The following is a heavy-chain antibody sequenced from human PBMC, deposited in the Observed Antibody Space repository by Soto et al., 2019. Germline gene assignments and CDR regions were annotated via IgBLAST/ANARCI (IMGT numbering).Heavy chain of an antibody. J-gene: IGHJ6*03. CDR1: GGSISSSSYY. CDR2: IYYSGST. D-gene: IGHD2-15*01. CDR3: ASRGYRSGGSCLQNYYYYYMDV. V-gene: IGHV4-39*01. Sequence: PSETLSLTCTVSGGSISSSSYYWGWIRQPPGKGMEWIGSIYYSGSTYYNPSLKSRVTISVDTSKNQFSLKLSSVTAADTAVYYCASRGYRSGGSCLQNYYYYYMDVWGKGTTVTVSS.